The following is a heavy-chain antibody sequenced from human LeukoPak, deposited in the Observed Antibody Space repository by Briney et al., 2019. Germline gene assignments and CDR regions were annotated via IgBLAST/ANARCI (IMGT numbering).Heavy chain of an antibody. D-gene: IGHD4-17*01. J-gene: IGHJ6*03. CDR2: IYTSGST. CDR1: GGSISSYY. CDR3: ARLRYGDFYYYYYMDV. V-gene: IGHV4-4*09. Sequence: SETLSLTCTVSGGSISSYYWSWIRQPPGKGLEWIGYIYTSGSTNYNPSLKSRVTISVDTSKNQFSLKLSSVTAADTAAYYCARLRYGDFYYYYYMDVWGKGTTVTVSS.